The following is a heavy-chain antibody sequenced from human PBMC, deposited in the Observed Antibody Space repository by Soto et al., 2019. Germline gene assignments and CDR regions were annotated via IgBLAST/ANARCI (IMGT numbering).Heavy chain of an antibody. V-gene: IGHV1-18*01. CDR1: GYTFTSYG. CDR3: ARDQPRAAFGGVIATDNWFDP. Sequence: ASVKVSCKASGYTFTSYGISWVRQAPGQGLEWMGWISAYNGNTNYTQKLQGRVTMTTDTSTSTAYMELRSLRSDDTAVYYCARDQPRAAFGGVIATDNWFDPWGQGTLVTVSS. CDR2: ISAYNGNT. D-gene: IGHD3-16*02. J-gene: IGHJ5*02.